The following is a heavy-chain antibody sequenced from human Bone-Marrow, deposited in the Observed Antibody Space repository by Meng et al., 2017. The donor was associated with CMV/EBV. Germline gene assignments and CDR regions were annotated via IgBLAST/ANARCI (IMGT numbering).Heavy chain of an antibody. Sequence: GGSLRLSCAASGFTFSSYEMNWVRQAPGKGLEWVSYISSSGSTIYYADSVKGRFTISRDNAKNSLYLQMNSLRAEDTAVYYCARDSIDSTSYDYSYGMDVWGQGTTVTVYS. V-gene: IGHV3-48*03. CDR2: ISSSGSTI. CDR3: ARDSIDSTSYDYSYGMDV. J-gene: IGHJ6*02. CDR1: GFTFSSYE. D-gene: IGHD6-6*01.